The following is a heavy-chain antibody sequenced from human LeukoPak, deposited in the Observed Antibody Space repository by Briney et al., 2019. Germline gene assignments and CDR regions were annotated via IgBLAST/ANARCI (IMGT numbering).Heavy chain of an antibody. Sequence: GSLRLSCAASGFTFSYYDMHWVRQAPGKGLEWVALISYDGSNKYYADSVKGRFTISRDNAKNSLHLQMNSLRVEDTAVYYCAKNGGPHGMDVWGQGTTVTVSS. D-gene: IGHD3-16*01. CDR1: GFTFSYYD. CDR3: AKNGGPHGMDV. J-gene: IGHJ6*02. V-gene: IGHV3-30*18. CDR2: ISYDGSNK.